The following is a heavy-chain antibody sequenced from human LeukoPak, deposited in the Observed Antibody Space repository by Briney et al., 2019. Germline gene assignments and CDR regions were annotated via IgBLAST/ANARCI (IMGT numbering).Heavy chain of an antibody. Sequence: ASVKVSCKASGYTFTSYGISWVRQAPGQGLEWMGWISAYNGNTNYAQKLQGRVTMTTDTSTSTAYMELRSLRSDDTAVYYCARAPLPAAAEGYWFDPWGQGTPVTVSS. CDR3: ARAPLPAAAEGYWFDP. CDR2: ISAYNGNT. D-gene: IGHD2-2*01. J-gene: IGHJ5*02. V-gene: IGHV1-18*01. CDR1: GYTFTSYG.